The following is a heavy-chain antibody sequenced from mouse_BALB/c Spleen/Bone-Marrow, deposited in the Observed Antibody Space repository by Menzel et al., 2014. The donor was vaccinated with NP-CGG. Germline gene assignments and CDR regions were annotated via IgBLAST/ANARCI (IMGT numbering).Heavy chain of an antibody. CDR1: GYTFTSYW. CDR2: IYPGSGNT. D-gene: IGHD4-1*01. J-gene: IGHJ4*01. Sequence: KQSGSELVRPGASVKLSCKASGYTFTSYWVHWVRQRPGQGLEWIGNIYPGSGNTNYDEKFKRKATLTVETSSNTAYTHLSSLTSEDSAVYYCTRSLGRAMDYWGQGTSVTVSS. CDR3: TRSLGRAMDY. V-gene: IGHV1S22*01.